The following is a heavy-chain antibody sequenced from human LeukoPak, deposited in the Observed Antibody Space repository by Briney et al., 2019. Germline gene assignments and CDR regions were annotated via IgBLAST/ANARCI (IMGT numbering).Heavy chain of an antibody. CDR2: ISYDGSRK. D-gene: IGHD1-26*01. CDR3: AGVGATGAFDY. CDR1: GFTFTQCS. V-gene: IGHV3-30-3*01. J-gene: IGHJ4*02. Sequence: GGSLRLSCTASGFTFTQCSMHWVRQAPGKGLEWVAVISYDGSRKYYADSVEGRFTISRDNSKNTLYLQMNSLRAEDAAVYYCAGVGATGAFDYWGQGTLVTVSS.